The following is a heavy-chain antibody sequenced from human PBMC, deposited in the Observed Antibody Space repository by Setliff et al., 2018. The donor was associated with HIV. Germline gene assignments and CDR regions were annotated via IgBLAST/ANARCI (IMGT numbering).Heavy chain of an antibody. J-gene: IGHJ4*02. CDR2: IYPVDSDT. CDR1: GYTSPSYW. V-gene: IGHV5-51*01. D-gene: IGHD1-1*01. Sequence: GESLKISCKGSGYTSPSYWIGWVRQKPGKGPEWMGLIYPVDSDTRYSPSFQGHVIISVDKSINTAYLQLTSLQTSDTAMYYCTRQGALVGTRTPYYWGQGTLVTVSS. CDR3: TRQGALVGTRTPYY.